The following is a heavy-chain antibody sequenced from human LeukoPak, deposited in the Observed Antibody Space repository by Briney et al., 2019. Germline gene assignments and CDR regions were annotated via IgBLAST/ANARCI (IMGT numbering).Heavy chain of an antibody. CDR2: IIPIFGTA. Sequence: SVKVSCKASGGTFSSYAISRVQQAPGQGLEWMGRIIPIFGTANYAQKFQGRVTITTDESTSTAYMELSSLRSEDTAVYYCAMPRYCSGGSCYLMGAFDIWGQGTMVTVSS. CDR3: AMPRYCSGGSCYLMGAFDI. V-gene: IGHV1-69*05. D-gene: IGHD2-15*01. J-gene: IGHJ3*02. CDR1: GGTFSSYA.